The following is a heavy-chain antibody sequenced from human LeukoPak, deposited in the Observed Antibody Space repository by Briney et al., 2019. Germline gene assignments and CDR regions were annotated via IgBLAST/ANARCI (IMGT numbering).Heavy chain of an antibody. Sequence: PSETLSLTCDVYGASFSGYYWSWIPQPPGKGLEWVGEINIIGSTNSNPSLKSRVTISVDTSKNQFSLQLSSVTTADTAVYYCARGLAARPFYFYYYMDVWGKGTTVTVSS. CDR1: GASFSGYY. J-gene: IGHJ6*03. V-gene: IGHV4-34*01. D-gene: IGHD6-6*01. CDR2: INIIGST. CDR3: ARGLAARPFYFYYYMDV.